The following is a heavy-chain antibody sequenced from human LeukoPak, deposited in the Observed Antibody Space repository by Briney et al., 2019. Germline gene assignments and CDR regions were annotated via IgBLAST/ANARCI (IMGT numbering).Heavy chain of an antibody. Sequence: SETLSLTCTVSGVSISSSSYYWGWIRQPPGKGLEWIGSIYYSGSSYYNPSLKSRVTISVDTSKNQFSLKLSSVAAADTAVYYCARRRNLGWFDPWGQGTLVTVSS. CDR1: GVSISSSSYY. V-gene: IGHV4-39*01. D-gene: IGHD2/OR15-2a*01. CDR2: IYYSGSS. CDR3: ARRRNLGWFDP. J-gene: IGHJ5*02.